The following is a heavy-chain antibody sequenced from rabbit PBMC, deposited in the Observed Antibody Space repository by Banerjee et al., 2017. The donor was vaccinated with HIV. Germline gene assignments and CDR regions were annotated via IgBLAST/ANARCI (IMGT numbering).Heavy chain of an antibody. CDR1: GLDFSSSYW. D-gene: IGHD6-1*01. Sequence: QSLEESGGDLVKPGASLTLTCTASGLDFSSSYWICWVRQAPGKGLGWIGCISTRSGTTYYASWVNGRFTISKTSSTTVTLQMTSLTAADTATYFCARNTYGVGGYNYASDLWGQGTLVTVS. J-gene: IGHJ3*01. CDR2: ISTRSGTT. V-gene: IGHV1S40*01. CDR3: ARNTYGVGGYNYASDL.